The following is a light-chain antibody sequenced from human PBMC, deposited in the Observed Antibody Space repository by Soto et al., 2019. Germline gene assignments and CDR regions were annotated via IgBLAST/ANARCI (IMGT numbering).Light chain of an antibody. CDR1: HSVNTN. CDR2: GAS. J-gene: IGKJ1*01. V-gene: IGKV3-15*01. CDR3: HQYNSWPWT. Sequence: EGVMTQSPATLSVSPGDRAILSCRASHSVNTNLAWYQQRPGQPPRLLIYGASTRASDVPGRFSGGGSGREFTLTISSLQSEDFAIYSWHQYNSWPWTFGQGTKVEI.